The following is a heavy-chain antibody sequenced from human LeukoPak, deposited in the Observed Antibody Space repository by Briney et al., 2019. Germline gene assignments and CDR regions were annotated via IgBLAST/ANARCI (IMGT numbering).Heavy chain of an antibody. Sequence: SETLSLTCSVSGGSITNSNYYWGWIRQPPGKGLEYVGLIYYTGSTYYNPSLKSRVTMSVDTSNNQFSLRLSSVTAADTAVYYCARHKSGSGGIYWGQGILVTVSS. CDR1: GGSITNSNYY. CDR3: ARHKSGSGGIY. CDR2: IYYTGST. V-gene: IGHV4-39*01. J-gene: IGHJ4*02. D-gene: IGHD2-15*01.